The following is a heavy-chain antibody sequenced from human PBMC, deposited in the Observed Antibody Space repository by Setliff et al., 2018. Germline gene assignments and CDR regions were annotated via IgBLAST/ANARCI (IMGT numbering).Heavy chain of an antibody. CDR1: GDSTNTPTYH. V-gene: IGHV4-61*05. D-gene: IGHD3-22*01. CDR3: ARAAKYDSSGYYGFWFDP. Sequence: PSETLSLTCTVSGDSTNTPTYHWGWVRQPPGKGLEWIGYVYTSGSTNYNPSLKSRVTISVDTSKNQLSLRLTSVTAADTAVYYCARAAKYDSSGYYGFWFDPWGQGTLVTVSS. J-gene: IGHJ5*02. CDR2: VYTSGST.